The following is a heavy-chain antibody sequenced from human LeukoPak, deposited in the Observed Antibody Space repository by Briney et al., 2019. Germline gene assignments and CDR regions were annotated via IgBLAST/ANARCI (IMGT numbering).Heavy chain of an antibody. Sequence: PGGSLRLSCAASGFTFSSYEMNWVRQAPGKGLEWVSYISSSGSTIYYADSVKGRFTISRDNAKNSLYLQMNSLRAEDTAVYYCARDEDTAMEYYYMDVWGKGTTVTISS. V-gene: IGHV3-48*03. CDR1: GFTFSSYE. CDR3: ARDEDTAMEYYYMDV. J-gene: IGHJ6*03. CDR2: ISSSGSTI. D-gene: IGHD5-18*01.